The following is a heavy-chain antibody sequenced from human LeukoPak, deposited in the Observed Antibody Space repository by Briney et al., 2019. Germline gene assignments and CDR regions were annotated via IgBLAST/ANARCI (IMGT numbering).Heavy chain of an antibody. CDR3: AKDGARGRYYYYGMDV. J-gene: IGHJ6*02. CDR1: GFTFSDYY. V-gene: IGHV3-23*01. CDR2: ISGSGGST. Sequence: GGSLRLSCAASGFTFSDYYMSWVRQAPGKGLEWVSAISGSGGSTYYADSVKGRFTISRDNSKNTLYLQMNSLRAEDTAVYYCAKDGARGRYYYYGMDVWGQGTTVTVSS.